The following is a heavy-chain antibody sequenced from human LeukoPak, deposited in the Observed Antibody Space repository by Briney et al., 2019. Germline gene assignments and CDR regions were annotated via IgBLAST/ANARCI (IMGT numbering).Heavy chain of an antibody. CDR3: ARMALYLAFDI. CDR2: INHSGST. Sequence: SETLSLTCAVYGGSSSGYYWSWIRQPPGKGLEWIGEINHSGSTNYNLSLKSRVTISVDTSKNQFSLKLSSVTAADTAVYYCARMALYLAFDIWGQGTMVTVSS. J-gene: IGHJ3*02. CDR1: GGSSSGYY. V-gene: IGHV4-34*01. D-gene: IGHD2-2*02.